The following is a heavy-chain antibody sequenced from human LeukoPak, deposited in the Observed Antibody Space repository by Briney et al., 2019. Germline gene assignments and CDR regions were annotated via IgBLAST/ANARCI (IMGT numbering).Heavy chain of an antibody. CDR2: ISGSGGST. CDR1: GFTFSSYA. V-gene: IGHV3-23*01. Sequence: GGSLRLSCAASGFTFSSYAMSWVRQAPGKGLEWVSAISGSGGSTYYADSVKGRFTTSRDNSKNTLYLQMNSLRAEDTAVYYCAKDAYYDSSGYYSSWGQGTLVTVSS. CDR3: AKDAYYDSSGYYSS. D-gene: IGHD3-22*01. J-gene: IGHJ4*02.